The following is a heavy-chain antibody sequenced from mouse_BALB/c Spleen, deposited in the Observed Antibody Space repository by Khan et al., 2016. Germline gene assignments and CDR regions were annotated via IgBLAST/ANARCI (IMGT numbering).Heavy chain of an antibody. CDR2: ISYDGSN. Sequence: EVQLQESGPGLVKPSQSLSLTCSVTGYSITSGYYWNWIRQFPGNKLEWMGYISYDGSNNYNPSLKNRISITRATSKNQFFLKLNSVTTEDTATYYCARDSSGYYAMDYWGQGTSVTVSS. CDR1: GYSITSGYY. J-gene: IGHJ4*01. CDR3: ARDSSGYYAMDY. V-gene: IGHV3-6*02. D-gene: IGHD3-1*01.